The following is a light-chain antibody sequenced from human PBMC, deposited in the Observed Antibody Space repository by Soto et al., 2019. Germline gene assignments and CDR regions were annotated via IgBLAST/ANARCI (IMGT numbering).Light chain of an antibody. J-gene: IGKJ5*01. CDR3: QQYGSSPLT. V-gene: IGKV3-20*01. Sequence: EIVLTQSPGTLSLSPGERATLSCRASQSVSSSYLGWYQQKTGQAPRLLISGASNRATGIPDRFSGSGSGTDFTLTIRRLEPEDFAVYYCQQYGSSPLTFGQGTRLEIK. CDR1: QSVSSSY. CDR2: GAS.